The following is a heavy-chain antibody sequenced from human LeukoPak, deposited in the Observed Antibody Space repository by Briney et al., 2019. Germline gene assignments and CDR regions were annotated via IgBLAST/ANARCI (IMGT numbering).Heavy chain of an antibody. J-gene: IGHJ4*02. D-gene: IGHD2-15*01. CDR2: IQYDGSIE. CDR1: GFDFSNYA. V-gene: IGHV3-30*02. Sequence: TGGSLRLSCAATGFDFSNYAMHWVRQAPGKGLEWVTFIQYDGSIENYADSVKGRFTVSRDNSKKTLYLEMNDLRGNDTAVYYCAKDADSDDDYWGQGTLVTVSS. CDR3: AKDADSDDDY.